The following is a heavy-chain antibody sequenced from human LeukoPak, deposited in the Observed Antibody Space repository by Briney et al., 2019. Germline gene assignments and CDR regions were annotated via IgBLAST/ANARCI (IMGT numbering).Heavy chain of an antibody. Sequence: ASVKVSCKASGYTFTSYDINWVRQATGQGLEWMGWMNPNSGNTGYAQKFQGRVTMNRNTSISIAYMEMSSLRSEDTAVYYCARGSSGWPYQDAFDIWGQGTRVSVSS. J-gene: IGHJ3*02. D-gene: IGHD6-19*01. CDR2: MNPNSGNT. V-gene: IGHV1-8*01. CDR3: ARGSSGWPYQDAFDI. CDR1: GYTFTSYD.